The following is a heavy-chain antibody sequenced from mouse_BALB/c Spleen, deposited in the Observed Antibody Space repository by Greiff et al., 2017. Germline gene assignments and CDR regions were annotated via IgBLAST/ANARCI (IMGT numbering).Heavy chain of an antibody. V-gene: IGHV5-17*02. CDR2: ISSGSSTI. CDR1: GFTFSSFG. Sequence: DVKLVESGGGLVQPGGSRKLSCAASGFTFSSFGMHWVRQAPEKGLEWVAYISSGSSTIYYADTVKGRFTISRDNPKNTLFLQMTSLRSEDTAMYYCARAAAKGFDYWGQGTTLTVSS. CDR3: ARAAAKGFDY. J-gene: IGHJ2*01. D-gene: IGHD1-2*01.